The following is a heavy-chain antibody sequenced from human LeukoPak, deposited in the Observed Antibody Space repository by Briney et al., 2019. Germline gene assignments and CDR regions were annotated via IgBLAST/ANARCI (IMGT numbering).Heavy chain of an antibody. CDR1: GFTFSFYD. CDR2: IGTAGDT. D-gene: IGHD2-15*01. V-gene: IGHV3-13*04. J-gene: IGHJ4*02. CDR3: ARDGGGGLDY. Sequence: PGGSLRLSCAASGFTFSFYDMHWVRQVAGKGLEWVSTIGTAGDTHYPDSVKGRFTISRENAKNSLYLQMNSLRAGDTAVYYCARDGGGGLDYWGQGTLVTVCS.